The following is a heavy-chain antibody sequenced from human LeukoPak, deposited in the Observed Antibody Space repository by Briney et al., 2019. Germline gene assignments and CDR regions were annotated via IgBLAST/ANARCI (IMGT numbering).Heavy chain of an antibody. D-gene: IGHD6-19*01. J-gene: IGHJ4*02. CDR2: IYYSGST. CDR3: ASRPISVDIFDY. Sequence: SETLSLTCTVSGDSISGSSDYWGWIRQPPGKGLEWIGYIYYSGSTTYNPSLKSRVTMSVDTSKNQFSLRLSSVTAADTAVYYCASRPISVDIFDYWGQGTLVTVSS. V-gene: IGHV4-61*05. CDR1: GDSISGSSDY.